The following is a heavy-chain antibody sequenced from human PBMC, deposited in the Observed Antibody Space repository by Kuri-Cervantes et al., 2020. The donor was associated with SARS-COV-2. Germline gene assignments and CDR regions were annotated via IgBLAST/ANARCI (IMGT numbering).Heavy chain of an antibody. J-gene: IGHJ2*01. CDR2: ISGSGGST. D-gene: IGHD2-2*01. CDR3: AKDSPVIVVVPAAPLYFDL. V-gene: IGHV3-23*01. CDR1: GFTFSSYA. Sequence: GGSLRLSCAASGFTFSSYAMSWVRQAPGKGLEWVSAISGSGGSTYYADSVKGRFTISRDNSKNTLYLQMNSLRAEDTAVYYCAKDSPVIVVVPAAPLYFDLWGRGTLVTVSS.